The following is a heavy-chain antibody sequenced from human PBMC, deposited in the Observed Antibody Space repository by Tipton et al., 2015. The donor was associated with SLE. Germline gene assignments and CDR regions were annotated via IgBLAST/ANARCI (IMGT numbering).Heavy chain of an antibody. CDR1: GFSVSSNY. V-gene: IGHV3-53*05. CDR2: FHSGGST. Sequence: SLRLSCVVSGFSVSSNYMSWVRQAPGKGLECVSVFHSGGSTYYADSVKGRFTISRDNSKNTLYLQMNSLRAEDTAVYYCARDRGWNDGAGVCGQGTTFTVSS. J-gene: IGHJ6*02. CDR3: ARDRGWNDGAGV. D-gene: IGHD1-1*01.